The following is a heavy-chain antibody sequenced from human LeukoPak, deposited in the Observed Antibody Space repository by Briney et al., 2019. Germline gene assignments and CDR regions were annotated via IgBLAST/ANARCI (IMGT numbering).Heavy chain of an antibody. J-gene: IGHJ4*02. CDR1: GFTFDDYA. Sequence: GGSLRLSCAASGFTFDDYAMHWVRQAPGKGLEWVSGISWNSGSIGYADSVKGRFTISRDNAKNSLYLQMNSLRAEDTAVYYCARGGVYFDYWGQGTLVTVSS. V-gene: IGHV3-9*01. CDR3: ARGGVYFDY. CDR2: ISWNSGSI.